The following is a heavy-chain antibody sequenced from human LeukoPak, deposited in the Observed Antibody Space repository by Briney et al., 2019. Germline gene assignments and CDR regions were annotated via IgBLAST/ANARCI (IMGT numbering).Heavy chain of an antibody. Sequence: GGSLRLSCAASGFTFRSHWMNWVRQAPGKGLEWVANIREDGSETYYVDSVKGRFNISRDNAKNSLILQMDSLRVDDTAVYYCARKDLEAYWYFDLWGRGTLVTVSS. J-gene: IGHJ2*01. CDR2: IREDGSET. CDR1: GFTFRSHW. V-gene: IGHV3-7*01. CDR3: ARKDLEAYWYFDL. D-gene: IGHD3-16*01.